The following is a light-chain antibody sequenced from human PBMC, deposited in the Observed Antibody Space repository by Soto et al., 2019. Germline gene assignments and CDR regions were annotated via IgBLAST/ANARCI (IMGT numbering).Light chain of an antibody. CDR1: SSDVGGYNY. Sequence: QSALTQPASVSGSPGQSITISCTGTSSDVGGYNYVSWYQQHPGKAPKLMIYDVSNRPSGVSNRFSGSKSGNTASLIISGLQAEDEADYYCSSYTCSSTVVFGGGTKLTVL. J-gene: IGLJ2*01. V-gene: IGLV2-14*01. CDR2: DVS. CDR3: SSYTCSSTVV.